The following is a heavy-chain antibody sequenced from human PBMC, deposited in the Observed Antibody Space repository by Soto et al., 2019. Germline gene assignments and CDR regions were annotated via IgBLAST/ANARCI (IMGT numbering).Heavy chain of an antibody. CDR1: GYTFTSYY. CDR3: ARDQYGGEVDP. Sequence: GASVKVSCKASGYTFTSYYMHWVRQAPGQGLEWMGIINPSGGSTSYAQKFQGRVTMTRDTSTSTVYMELSSLRPEDTAVYYCARDQYGGEVDPWGQGTLVTVSS. D-gene: IGHD4-17*01. J-gene: IGHJ5*02. V-gene: IGHV1-46*01. CDR2: INPSGGST.